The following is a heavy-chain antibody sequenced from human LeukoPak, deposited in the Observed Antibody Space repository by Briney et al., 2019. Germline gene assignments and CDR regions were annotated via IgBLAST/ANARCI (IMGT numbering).Heavy chain of an antibody. D-gene: IGHD6-19*01. J-gene: IGHJ5*02. CDR1: GYTFTGYY. CDR2: INPNSGGT. Sequence: GASVKVSCKASGYTFTGYYMHWVRQAPGQGLEWMGWINPNSGGTNYAQKFQGRVTMTRDTSISTAYMELSRLRSDDTAVYYCARGKGIAVAALVWFDPWGQGTLATVSS. V-gene: IGHV1-2*02. CDR3: ARGKGIAVAALVWFDP.